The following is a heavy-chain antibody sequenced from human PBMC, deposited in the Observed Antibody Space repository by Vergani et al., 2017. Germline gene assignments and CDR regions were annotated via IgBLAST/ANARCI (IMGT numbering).Heavy chain of an antibody. CDR2: ISSSSSYI. Sequence: EVQLVESGGGLVKPGGSLRLSCAASGFTFSSYSMNWVRQAPGKGLEWVSSISSSSSYIYYADSVKGRFTISRDNAKNSLYLQMNSLRAEDTAVYYCAXENFGSFSLITGIPHDYWGQGTLVTVSS. V-gene: IGHV3-21*01. CDR3: AXENFGSFSLITGIPHDY. D-gene: IGHD1-20*01. CDR1: GFTFSSYS. J-gene: IGHJ4*02.